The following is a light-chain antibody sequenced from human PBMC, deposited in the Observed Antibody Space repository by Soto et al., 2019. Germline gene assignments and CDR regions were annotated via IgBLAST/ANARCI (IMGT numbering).Light chain of an antibody. Sequence: QSVLTQPRSVSGSPGQSVTISCTGSSSDVGRYDYVSWYRQDPGKAPKVIIYEVFERPSGVPDRFSGSKSGNTASLTISGLQAEDEADYCCCSHAGSHAWVFGRGTKLTVL. CDR3: CSHAGSHAWV. CDR1: SSDVGRYDY. V-gene: IGLV2-11*01. CDR2: EVF. J-gene: IGLJ3*02.